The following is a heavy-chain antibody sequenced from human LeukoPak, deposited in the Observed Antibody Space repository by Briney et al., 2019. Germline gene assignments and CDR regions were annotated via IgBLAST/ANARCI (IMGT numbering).Heavy chain of an antibody. CDR1: GGSISSNY. CDR2: IHHGGST. CDR3: ARGPYSYDSSGAFDI. D-gene: IGHD3-22*01. V-gene: IGHV4-59*01. Sequence: SETLSLTCTVSGGSISSNYWSWIRQPPGKGLEWVGYIHHGGSTNYNPSLKSRVTISVDPSKTHFSLKLSSVTAADTAVYFCARGPYSYDSSGAFDIWGQGTMVTVSS. J-gene: IGHJ3*02.